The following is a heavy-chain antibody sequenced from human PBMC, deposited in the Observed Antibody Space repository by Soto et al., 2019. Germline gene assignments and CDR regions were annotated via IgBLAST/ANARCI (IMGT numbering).Heavy chain of an antibody. CDR2: INHSGST. Sequence: RSLTCAVYGGSFSGYYWSWIRQPPGKGLEWIGEINHSGSTNYNPSLKSRVTISVDTSKNQFSLKLSSVTAADTAVYYCARGVTMVVVVITLNWFDPWGQGTLVTVSS. CDR1: GGSFSGYY. J-gene: IGHJ5*02. CDR3: ARGVTMVVVVITLNWFDP. V-gene: IGHV4-34*01. D-gene: IGHD3-22*01.